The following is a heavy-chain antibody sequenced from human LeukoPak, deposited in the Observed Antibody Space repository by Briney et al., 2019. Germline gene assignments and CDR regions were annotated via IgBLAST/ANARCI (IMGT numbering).Heavy chain of an antibody. CDR1: GFTFSTSW. J-gene: IGHJ3*02. CDR2: IKADGSVK. V-gene: IGHV3-7*01. Sequence: PGGSLRLSCAASGFTFSTSWMSWVRQAPGKGLEWVANIKADGSVKHYVDSMEGRFSISRDNARSSLYLQMNSLRAKDTAVYYCVRDSDYQRNSGGRYAHYDALDIWGHGTMVTVSS. D-gene: IGHD2-21*01. CDR3: VRDSDYQRNSGGRYAHYDALDI.